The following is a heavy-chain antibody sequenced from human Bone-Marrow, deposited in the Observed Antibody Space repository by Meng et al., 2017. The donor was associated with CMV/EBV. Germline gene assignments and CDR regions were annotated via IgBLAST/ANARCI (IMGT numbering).Heavy chain of an antibody. J-gene: IGHJ5*02. D-gene: IGHD6-13*01. CDR1: FAGYS. CDR2: ISAHNGTT. Sequence: FAGYSTRWLRQAPGQGLERMGWISAHNGTTNYAQKLQGRVTMTKDTSKSTAYMELRSLRSDDTAVYYCARDLEENSRSWSNCFDPWGQGTLVTVSS. CDR3: ARDLEENSRSWSNCFDP. V-gene: IGHV1-18*04.